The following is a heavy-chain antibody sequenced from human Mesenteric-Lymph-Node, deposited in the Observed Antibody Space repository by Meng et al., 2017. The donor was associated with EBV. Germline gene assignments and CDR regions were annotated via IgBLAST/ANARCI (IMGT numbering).Heavy chain of an antibody. CDR3: ARDEGGWLTAPDY. D-gene: IGHD5-24*01. CDR1: GGTFSSYT. CDR2: IIPILGIA. Sequence: QVELVQVGAEVKKPGSSVKVSCKASGGTFSSYTISWVRQAPGQGLEWMGRIIPILGIANYAQKFQGRVTITADKSTSTAYMELSSLRSEDTAVYYCARDEGGWLTAPDYWGQGTLVTVSS. J-gene: IGHJ4*02. V-gene: IGHV1-69*09.